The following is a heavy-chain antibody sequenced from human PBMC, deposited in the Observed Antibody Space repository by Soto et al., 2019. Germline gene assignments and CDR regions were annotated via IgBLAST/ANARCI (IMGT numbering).Heavy chain of an antibody. J-gene: IGHJ6*02. CDR2: IYYSGST. CDR3: ARLTGYYYYGMDV. V-gene: IGHV4-39*01. Sequence: SETLSLTCTVSGGSISSSSYYWGWLRQPPGKGLEWIGSIYYSGSTYYNPSLKSRVTISVDTSKNQFSLKLSSVTAADTAVYYCARLTGYYYYGMDVWGQGTTVTVSS. CDR1: GGSISSSSYY.